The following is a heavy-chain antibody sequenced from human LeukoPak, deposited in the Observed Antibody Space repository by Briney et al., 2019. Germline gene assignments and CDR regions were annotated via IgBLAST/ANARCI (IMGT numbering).Heavy chain of an antibody. CDR2: ITSYNGNT. J-gene: IGHJ6*04. D-gene: IGHD2-2*01. Sequence: ASVKFSSKAPGYTFTSYGISWVRRAPGQGLEWMGWITSYNGNTNYAQKLQGRVTMTTDTSTSTAYMELRSLRSDDTAVYYCVRDIVVVPAVPYYGMDVWGKGTTVTVSS. CDR1: GYTFTSYG. CDR3: VRDIVVVPAVPYYGMDV. V-gene: IGHV1-18*04.